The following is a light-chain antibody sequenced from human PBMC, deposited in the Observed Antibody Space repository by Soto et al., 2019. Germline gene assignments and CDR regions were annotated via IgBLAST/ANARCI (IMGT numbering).Light chain of an antibody. CDR3: QQYGSSPPVT. J-gene: IGKJ1*01. CDR1: QTVTRSY. CDR2: GAS. Sequence: EIVLTQSPGTLSLSPGERATLSCRASQTVTRSYLAWYQQKPGQAPRLLIYGASTRATGIPARFSGSGSGTDFTLTISRLGPEDFAVYYCQQYGSSPPVTFGQGTKVDIK. V-gene: IGKV3-20*01.